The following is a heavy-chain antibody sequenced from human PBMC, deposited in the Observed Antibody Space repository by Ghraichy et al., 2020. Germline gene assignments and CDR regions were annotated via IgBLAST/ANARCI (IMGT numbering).Heavy chain of an antibody. CDR3: ARGWVVDY. CDR1: GFTFSSYW. D-gene: IGHD1-26*01. Sequence: GGSLRLSCAASGFTFSSYWMTWVRQTPGKGLEWVANIKQDGSQKYYVDSVKGRFTISRDNAKNSLYLQMNSLRGEDTAVYYCARGWVVDYWGQGTLVTVSS. CDR2: IKQDGSQK. J-gene: IGHJ4*02. V-gene: IGHV3-7*01.